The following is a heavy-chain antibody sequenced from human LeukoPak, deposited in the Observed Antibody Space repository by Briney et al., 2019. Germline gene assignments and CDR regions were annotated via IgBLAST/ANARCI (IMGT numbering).Heavy chain of an antibody. V-gene: IGHV3-30*02. CDR3: ARAMGTMVRGVNKNWFDP. CDR2: IRYDGSNK. D-gene: IGHD3-10*01. J-gene: IGHJ5*02. Sequence: GGSLRLSCAASGFTFSSYGMHWVRQAPGKGLEWVAFIRYDGSNKYYADSVKGRFTISRDNSKNTLYLQMNSLRAEDTAVYYCARAMGTMVRGVNKNWFDPWGQGTLVTVSS. CDR1: GFTFSSYG.